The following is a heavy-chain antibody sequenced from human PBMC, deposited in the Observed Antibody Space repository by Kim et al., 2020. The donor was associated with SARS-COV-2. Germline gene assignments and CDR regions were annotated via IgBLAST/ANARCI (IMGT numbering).Heavy chain of an antibody. CDR3: ARDGAKFDWANRGRIRHYYYGMDV. CDR2: IKQDGSEK. Sequence: GGSLRLSCAASGFTFSSYWMSWVRQAPGKGLEWVANIKQDGSEKYYVDSVKGRFTISRDNAKNSLYLQMNSLRAEDTAVYYCARDGAKFDWANRGRIRHYYYGMDVWGQGTTVTVSS. J-gene: IGHJ6*02. D-gene: IGHD1-26*01. CDR1: GFTFSSYW. V-gene: IGHV3-7*03.